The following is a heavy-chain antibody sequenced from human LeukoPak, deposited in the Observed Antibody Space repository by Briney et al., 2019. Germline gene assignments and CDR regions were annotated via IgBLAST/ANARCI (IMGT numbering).Heavy chain of an antibody. J-gene: IGHJ5*02. CDR3: SREVGYFDPDNWFDR. V-gene: IGHV4-59*01. CDR1: GVSISRYY. D-gene: IGHD3-22*01. Sequence: SETLSLTCTVSGVSISRYYWRWVRQHPGKGLEGVGYIYNNGSTNYNPSLKSRVTIARDTSNNHVFQKVMSVTAADTAGYYCSREVGYFDPDNWFDRWGKGTLVIVS. CDR2: IYNNGST.